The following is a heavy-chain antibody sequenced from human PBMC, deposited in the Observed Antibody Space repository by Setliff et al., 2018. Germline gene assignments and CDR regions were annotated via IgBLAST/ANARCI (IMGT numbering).Heavy chain of an antibody. J-gene: IGHJ6*03. CDR1: GFTFRKYW. D-gene: IGHD7-27*01. CDR2: ISPDGTIT. Sequence: GGSLRLSCGASGFTFRKYWMYWVRQVPGKGLVWVSRISPDGTITNYAGSVKGRFTISRDNAKNTLYLQMNSLRGEDTAVYFCASIDWGENFYNMDVWGKGTTVTVSS. V-gene: IGHV3-74*01. CDR3: ASIDWGENFYNMDV.